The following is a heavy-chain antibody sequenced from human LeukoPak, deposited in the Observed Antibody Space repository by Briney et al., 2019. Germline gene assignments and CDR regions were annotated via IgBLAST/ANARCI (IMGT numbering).Heavy chain of an antibody. CDR1: GFTFSSYE. D-gene: IGHD6-13*01. J-gene: IGHJ6*03. Sequence: GGSLRLSCAASGFTFSSYEMNWVRQAPGKGLEWVSYISSSGSTIYYADSVKGRFTISRGNAKNSLYLQMNSLRAEDTAVYYCARDRDSSSWYTYYYYYYMDVWGKGTTVTVSS. CDR2: ISSSGSTI. V-gene: IGHV3-48*03. CDR3: ARDRDSSSWYTYYYYYYMDV.